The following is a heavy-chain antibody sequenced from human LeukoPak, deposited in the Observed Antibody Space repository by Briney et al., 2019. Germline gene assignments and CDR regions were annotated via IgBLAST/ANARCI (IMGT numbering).Heavy chain of an antibody. Sequence: SETLSLTCTVSGYSISTGYYWSWIRQPPGKGLEWIGYIYYSGSTNYNPSLKSRVTISVDTSKNQFSLKLSSVTAADTAIYYCARKPTSSDAFDLWGQGTMVTVSS. CDR1: GYSISTGYY. J-gene: IGHJ3*01. V-gene: IGHV4-59*12. CDR2: IYYSGST. CDR3: ARKPTSSDAFDL.